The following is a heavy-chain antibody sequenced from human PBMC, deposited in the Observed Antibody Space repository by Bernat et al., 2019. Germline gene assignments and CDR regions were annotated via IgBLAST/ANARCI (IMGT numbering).Heavy chain of an antibody. J-gene: IGHJ6*02. CDR3: CCGSGSYYNSPGYGMDV. Sequence: EVQLVESGGGLVQPGGSLRLSCAASGFTFSSYSMNWVRQAPGKGLEWVSYISSSSSTIYYADSVKGRFTISRDNAKNSLYLQMNSLRAEDTAVYYCCCGSGSYYNSPGYGMDVWGQGTTVTVSS. V-gene: IGHV3-48*01. D-gene: IGHD3-10*01. CDR2: ISSSSSTI. CDR1: GFTFSSYS.